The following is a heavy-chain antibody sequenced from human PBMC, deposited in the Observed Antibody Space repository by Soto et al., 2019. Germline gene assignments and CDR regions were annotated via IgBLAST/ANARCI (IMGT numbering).Heavy chain of an antibody. CDR1: GYTFTSYA. CDR3: ASSYCISTSCPPYYGMDV. D-gene: IGHD2-2*01. J-gene: IGHJ6*02. CDR2: INAGNGNT. Sequence: ASVKVSFKASGYTFTSYAMHWVRQAPGQRLEWMGWINAGNGNTKYSRKFQGRATITRDTSASTAYMELSSLRSEDTAVYYCASSYCISTSCPPYYGMDVWGQGTTVTVSS. V-gene: IGHV1-3*01.